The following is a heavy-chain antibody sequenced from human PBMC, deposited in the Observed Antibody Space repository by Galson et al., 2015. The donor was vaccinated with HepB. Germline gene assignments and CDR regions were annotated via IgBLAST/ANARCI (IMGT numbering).Heavy chain of an antibody. CDR3: ARDESDDSSGYYREPFDY. Sequence: SLRLSCAASGFTFSDYYMSWIRQAPGKGLEWVSYISSSGSTIYYADSVKGRFTISRDNAKNSLYLQMNSLRAEDTAVYYCARDESDDSSGYYREPFDYWGQGTLVTVSS. CDR1: GFTFSDYY. V-gene: IGHV3-11*01. J-gene: IGHJ4*02. D-gene: IGHD3-22*01. CDR2: ISSSGSTI.